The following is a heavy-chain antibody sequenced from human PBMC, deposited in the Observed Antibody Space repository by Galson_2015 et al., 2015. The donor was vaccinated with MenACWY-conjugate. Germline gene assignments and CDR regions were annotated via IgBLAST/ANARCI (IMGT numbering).Heavy chain of an antibody. CDR3: ARGMGSSWFDY. J-gene: IGHJ4*02. CDR1: GYTFTHNY. CDR2: IATVSGDT. Sequence: SVKVSCKASGYTFTHNYIHWVRQAPGQRLEWMGWIATVSGDTKCSQRFQDRVTLTRDTSAYTAYMELSGLTFDDTAVYYCARGMGSSWFDYWGQGTLVTVSS. V-gene: IGHV1-3*04. D-gene: IGHD6-13*01.